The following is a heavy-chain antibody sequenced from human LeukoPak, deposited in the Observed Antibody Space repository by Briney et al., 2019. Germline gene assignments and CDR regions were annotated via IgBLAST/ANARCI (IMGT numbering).Heavy chain of an antibody. V-gene: IGHV4-34*01. CDR2: INHSGST. CDR3: ARRIAAAHDY. J-gene: IGHJ4*02. D-gene: IGHD6-13*01. CDR1: GGSFSGYY. Sequence: SETLPLTCAVYGGSFSGYYWSWIRQPPGKGLEWIGEINHSGSTNYNPSLKSRVTISVDTSKNQFSLKLSSVTAADTAVYYCARRIAAAHDYWGQGTLVTVSS.